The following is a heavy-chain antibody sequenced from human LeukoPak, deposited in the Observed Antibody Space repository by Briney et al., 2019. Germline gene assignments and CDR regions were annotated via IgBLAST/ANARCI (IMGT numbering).Heavy chain of an antibody. V-gene: IGHV3-64*01. CDR2: ISSNGNT. Sequence: GGSLRLSCAASGFTFSTYGMYWVRQAPGKGLEYVSPISSNGNTYYANSVKGRFTISRDNPKNTLYLQMGSLRDEDLAVYYCARARVAAKSGYMDVWGTGTTVTISS. D-gene: IGHD2-15*01. CDR3: ARARVAAKSGYMDV. CDR1: GFTFSTYG. J-gene: IGHJ6*03.